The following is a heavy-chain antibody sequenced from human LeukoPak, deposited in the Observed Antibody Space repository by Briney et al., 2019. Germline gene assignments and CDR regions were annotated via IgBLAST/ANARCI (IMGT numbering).Heavy chain of an antibody. V-gene: IGHV2-5*02. Sequence: SGPTLVKPTQTLTLTCTFSGFSLSTSGVGVGWIRQPPGKALEWLALIYWDDDKRYSPSLKSRLTITKDTSKSQVVLTMTNMDPVDTATYYCAHSYVWGSYRPPDAFDIWGQGTMVTVSS. CDR3: AHSYVWGSYRPPDAFDI. D-gene: IGHD3-16*02. CDR2: IYWDDDK. CDR1: GFSLSTSGVG. J-gene: IGHJ3*02.